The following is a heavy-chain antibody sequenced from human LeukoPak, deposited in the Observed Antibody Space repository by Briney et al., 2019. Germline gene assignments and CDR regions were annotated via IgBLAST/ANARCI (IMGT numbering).Heavy chain of an antibody. CDR1: GYTFTSYD. CDR2: MNPNSGNT. CDR3: ARGRREIFGVVTLYYFDY. Sequence: ASVKVSCKASGYTFTSYDINWVRQATGQGLEWMGWMNPNSGNTGYAQKFQGRVTITRNTSISTAYMELSSLRSEDTAVYYCARGRREIFGVVTLYYFDYWGQGTLVTVSS. J-gene: IGHJ4*02. D-gene: IGHD3-3*01. V-gene: IGHV1-8*03.